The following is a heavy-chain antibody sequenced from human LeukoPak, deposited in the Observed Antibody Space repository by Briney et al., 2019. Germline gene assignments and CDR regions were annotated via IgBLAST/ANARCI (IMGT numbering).Heavy chain of an antibody. J-gene: IGHJ4*02. D-gene: IGHD1-26*01. V-gene: IGHV4-4*02. CDR1: GGSISSSNW. CDR2: IYHSGST. Sequence: PSETLSLTCAVSGGSISSSNWWSWVRQPPGKGLEWIGEIYHSGSTNYNPSLKSRATISVDKSKNQFSLKLSSVTAADTAVYYCASRSIVGATKMKNDYWGQGTLVTVSS. CDR3: ASRSIVGATKMKNDY.